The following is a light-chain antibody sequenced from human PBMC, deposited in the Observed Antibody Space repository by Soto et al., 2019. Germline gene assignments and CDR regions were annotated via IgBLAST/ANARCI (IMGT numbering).Light chain of an antibody. J-gene: IGLJ1*01. V-gene: IGLV2-14*01. CDR3: SSYTSSSTPFYV. CDR1: SSDVVGYNY. CDR2: DVS. Sequence: QSALTQPASVSGSPGQSITISCTGTSSDVVGYNYVSWYQQHPGKAPKLMIYDVSNRPSGVSNRFSGSKSGNTASLTISGLQAEDEADYYCSSYTSSSTPFYVFGTGTKV.